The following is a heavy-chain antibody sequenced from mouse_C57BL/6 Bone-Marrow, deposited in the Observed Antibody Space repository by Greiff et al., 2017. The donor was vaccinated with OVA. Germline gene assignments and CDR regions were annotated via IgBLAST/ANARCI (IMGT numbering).Heavy chain of an antibody. CDR3: ARSLTTVVYFDY. V-gene: IGHV1-81*01. CDR1: GYTFTSYG. Sequence: QVQLQQSGAELARPGASVKLSCKASGYTFTSYGISWVKQRTGQGLEWIGEIYPRSGNTYYNEKFKGKATLTADESSSTAYMELRSLTSEDSAVYFCARSLTTVVYFDYWGQGTTLTVSS. CDR2: IYPRSGNT. J-gene: IGHJ2*01. D-gene: IGHD1-1*01.